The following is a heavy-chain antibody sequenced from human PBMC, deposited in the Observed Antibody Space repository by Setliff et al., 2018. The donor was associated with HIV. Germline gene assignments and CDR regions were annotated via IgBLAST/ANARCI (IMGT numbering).Heavy chain of an antibody. Sequence: GGSLRLSCAASGFTVSSNYMSWVRQAPGKGLEWVSVIYSGGSTYYADSVKGRFTISRDNSKNTLYLQMTSLRAEDTAIYYCAKAWGSGYPSFESALMFDVWGQGTLVTV. D-gene: IGHD3-3*01. J-gene: IGHJ4*02. CDR1: GFTVSSNY. CDR2: IYSGGST. CDR3: AKAWGSGYPSFESALMFDV. V-gene: IGHV3-53*01.